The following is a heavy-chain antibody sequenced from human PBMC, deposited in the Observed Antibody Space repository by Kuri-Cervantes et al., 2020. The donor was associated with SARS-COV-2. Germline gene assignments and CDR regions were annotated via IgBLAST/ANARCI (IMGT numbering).Heavy chain of an antibody. CDR3: ARDRGYCDGGGCYSTGFSFDY. V-gene: IGHV3-21*01. CDR1: GFTFRSYG. Sequence: GGSLRLSCVASGFTFRSYGVTWVRQAPGRGLEWVSSISSGSDYIYYADSVEGRFSVSRDNAENSLSLQMNSLTAGDTAVYYCARDRGYCDGGGCYSTGFSFDYWGQGALVTVSS. CDR2: ISSGSDYI. D-gene: IGHD2-15*01. J-gene: IGHJ4*02.